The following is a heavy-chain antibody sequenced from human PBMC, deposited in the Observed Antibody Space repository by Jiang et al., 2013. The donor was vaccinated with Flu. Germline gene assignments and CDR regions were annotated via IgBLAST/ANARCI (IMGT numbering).Heavy chain of an antibody. D-gene: IGHD4-17*01. J-gene: IGHJ6*02. Sequence: SGPGLVKPSQTLSLTSTVSGGSISSAGYFWSWIRQHPGKGLEWIGYISYSGGTYYTPSLKSRVTISADMSKNQFSLRLNSVTAADTALYYCASTGAETPVTMTYYYGMDVWGQGTTVTVSS. CDR1: GGSISSAGYF. CDR2: ISYSGGT. V-gene: IGHV4-31*03. CDR3: ASTGAETPVTMTYYYGMDV.